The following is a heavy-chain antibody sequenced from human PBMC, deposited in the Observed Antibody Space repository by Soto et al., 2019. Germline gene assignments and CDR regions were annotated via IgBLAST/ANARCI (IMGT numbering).Heavy chain of an antibody. CDR1: GFTFSIYA. J-gene: IGHJ6*03. CDR3: ARVPYYYYYYMDV. CDR2: ISSNGGST. Sequence: GGSLRLSCAASGFTFSIYAMHWFRQAPGKGLEYVSAISSNGGSTYYANSVKGRFTISRDNSKNTLYLQMGSLRAEDMAVYYCARVPYYYYYYMDVWGKGTTVTVSS. V-gene: IGHV3-64*01.